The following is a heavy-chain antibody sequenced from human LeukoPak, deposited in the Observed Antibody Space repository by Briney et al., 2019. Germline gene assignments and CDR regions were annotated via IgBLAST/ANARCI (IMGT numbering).Heavy chain of an antibody. CDR2: IYHSGGT. CDR1: GGSISSSSYS. D-gene: IGHD6-13*01. V-gene: IGHV4-39*01. CDR3: ASLIAAGYFDH. Sequence: PSETLSLTCTVSGGSISSSSYSWGWSRQPPGKGLEWIGVIYHSGGTYYNPSLKSRLTMSVDTSKNQFSLKLSSVTATDTAVYYCASLIAAGYFDHWGQGTLVTVSS. J-gene: IGHJ4*02.